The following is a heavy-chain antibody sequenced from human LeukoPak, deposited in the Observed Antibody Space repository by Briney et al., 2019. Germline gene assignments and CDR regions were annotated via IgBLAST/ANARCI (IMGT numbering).Heavy chain of an antibody. CDR3: ARAHISVTRKYFQH. Sequence: PSETLSLTCAVYGGSFSGYYWSWIRQPPGKGLEWIGEINHSGSTNYNPSLKSRVTISVDTSKNQFSRKLSSVTAADTAVYYCARAHISVTRKYFQHWGQGTLVTVSS. D-gene: IGHD6-19*01. J-gene: IGHJ1*01. CDR2: INHSGST. CDR1: GGSFSGYY. V-gene: IGHV4-34*01.